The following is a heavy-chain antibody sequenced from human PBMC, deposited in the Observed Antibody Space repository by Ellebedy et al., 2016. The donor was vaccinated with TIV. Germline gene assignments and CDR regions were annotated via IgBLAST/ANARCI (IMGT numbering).Heavy chain of an antibody. CDR1: GFTVSSNY. D-gene: IGHD2-21*02. Sequence: GESPKISCAASGFTVSSNYMSWVRQAPGKGLEWVAVIYSGGSTYYADSVKGRFTISRDNSKNTLYLQMNSLRAEDTAVYYCAKGEVVTTIGAFDIWGQGTMVTVSS. CDR2: IYSGGST. V-gene: IGHV3-53*01. CDR3: AKGEVVTTIGAFDI. J-gene: IGHJ3*02.